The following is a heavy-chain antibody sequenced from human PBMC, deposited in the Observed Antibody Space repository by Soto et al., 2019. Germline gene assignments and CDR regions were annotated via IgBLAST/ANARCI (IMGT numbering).Heavy chain of an antibody. Sequence: GGSLRLSCAASGFSFIDYAINWVRQVPGRGLEYVAGIGGRGGNAFYADSMKGRFSISRDNSKNSVYLHMHNLRVDDSAMYYCAKARHSGDFAGSYDSWGQGTLVTVSS. CDR2: IGGRGGNA. CDR1: GFSFIDYA. V-gene: IGHV3-23*01. CDR3: AKARHSGDFAGSYDS. D-gene: IGHD2-21*02. J-gene: IGHJ5*02.